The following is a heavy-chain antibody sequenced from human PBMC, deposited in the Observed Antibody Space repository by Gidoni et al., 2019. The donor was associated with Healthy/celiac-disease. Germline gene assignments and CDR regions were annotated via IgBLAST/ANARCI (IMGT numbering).Heavy chain of an antibody. CDR1: GFTFSSYA. CDR2: ISGSGGST. V-gene: IGHV3-23*01. Sequence: EVQLLESGGGLVQPGGSLRLSCAASGFTFSSYAMSWVRQAPGKGLELFSAISGSGGSTYYADSVKGRFTTSRDNSKNTLYLQMNSLRAEDTAVYYCAKVDSSSWYEVLGWFDPWGQGTLVTVSS. J-gene: IGHJ5*02. CDR3: AKVDSSSWYEVLGWFDP. D-gene: IGHD6-13*01.